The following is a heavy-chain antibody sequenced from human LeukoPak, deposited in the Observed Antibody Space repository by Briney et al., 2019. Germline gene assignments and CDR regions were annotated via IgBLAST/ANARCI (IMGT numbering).Heavy chain of an antibody. D-gene: IGHD5-18*01. J-gene: IGHJ4*02. Sequence: ASVKVSCKASGYTFTSYAMHWVRQAPGQRLEWMGWINAGNGNTKYSQEFQGRVTITRDTSASTAYMELSSLRSEDMAVYYCARAGGYSYGYEYWGQGTLVTVSS. CDR3: ARAGGYSYGYEY. CDR1: GYTFTSYA. V-gene: IGHV1-3*03. CDR2: INAGNGNT.